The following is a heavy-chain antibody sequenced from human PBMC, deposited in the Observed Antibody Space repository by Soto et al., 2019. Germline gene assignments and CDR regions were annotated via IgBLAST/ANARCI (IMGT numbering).Heavy chain of an antibody. Sequence: GGSLRLSCAASGFTFDNYAMHWARQAPGKGLEWVSGISWNSGSIGYADSVKGRFTISRDNAKNSLFLQMNSLRPEDTAFYYCAKDMTITPLGGMDVWGQGTTVTVSS. CDR3: AKDMTITPLGGMDV. CDR2: ISWNSGSI. V-gene: IGHV3-9*01. D-gene: IGHD1-20*01. CDR1: GFTFDNYA. J-gene: IGHJ6*02.